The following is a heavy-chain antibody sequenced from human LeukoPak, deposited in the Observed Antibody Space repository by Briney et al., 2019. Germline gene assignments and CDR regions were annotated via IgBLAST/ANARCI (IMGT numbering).Heavy chain of an antibody. CDR2: INTNTGNP. J-gene: IGHJ4*02. D-gene: IGHD4-17*01. V-gene: IGHV7-4-1*02. Sequence: GASVKVSCKASGYTFTSYGISWVRQAPGQGLEWMGWINTNTGNPTYAQGFTGRFVFSLDTSVSTAYLQISSLKAEDTAVYYCARDSSVTTVTTGYWGQGTLVTVSS. CDR3: ARDSSVTTVTTGY. CDR1: GYTFTSYG.